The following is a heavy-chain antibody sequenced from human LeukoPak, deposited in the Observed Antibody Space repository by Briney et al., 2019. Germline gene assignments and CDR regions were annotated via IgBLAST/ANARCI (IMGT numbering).Heavy chain of an antibody. J-gene: IGHJ4*02. Sequence: GGSLRLSCAASGFTFDDYAMRWVRQAPGKGLEWVSGISWNSGSIGYADSVKGRFTISRDNAKNSLYLQMNSLRAEDTALYYCAKGDPIAVAGMFDYWGQGTLVTVSS. D-gene: IGHD6-19*01. V-gene: IGHV3-9*01. CDR1: GFTFDDYA. CDR3: AKGDPIAVAGMFDY. CDR2: ISWNSGSI.